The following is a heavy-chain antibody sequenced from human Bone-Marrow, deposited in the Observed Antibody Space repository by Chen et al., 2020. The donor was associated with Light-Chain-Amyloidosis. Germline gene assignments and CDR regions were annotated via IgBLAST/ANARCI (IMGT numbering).Heavy chain of an antibody. CDR3: ARVGSDYYDNSGFYPLDY. Sequence: QEQLQESGPGLVKPSETLSLTCTVSGDTISSGFYYWAWVRQSPGKGLEWIGEVYHNGGTNYNPSLKNRVTIFVDNSKNQFSLQLTSVTAADTAVYFCARVGSDYYDNSGFYPLDYWGQGTLVTVSS. V-gene: IGHV4-39*07. CDR1: GDTISSGFYY. D-gene: IGHD3-22*01. CDR2: VYHNGGT. J-gene: IGHJ4*02.